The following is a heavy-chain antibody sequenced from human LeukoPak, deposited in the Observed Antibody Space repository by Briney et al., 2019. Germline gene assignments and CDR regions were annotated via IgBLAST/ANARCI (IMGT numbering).Heavy chain of an antibody. D-gene: IGHD2-2*01. Sequence: PGGSLRLSCTASGFTFGDYAMSWVRQAPGKGLEWVGFIRSKAYGGTTEYAASVKGRFTISRDDSKSIAYLQMNSLKTEDTAVYYCTKDDRYCSSTSCYGGYYYYYGMDVWGKGATVTVSS. V-gene: IGHV3-49*04. J-gene: IGHJ6*04. CDR3: TKDDRYCSSTSCYGGYYYYYGMDV. CDR2: IRSKAYGGTT. CDR1: GFTFGDYA.